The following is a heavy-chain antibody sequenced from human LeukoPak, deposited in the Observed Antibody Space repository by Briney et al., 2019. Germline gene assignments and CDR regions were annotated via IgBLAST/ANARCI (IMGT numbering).Heavy chain of an antibody. CDR2: IYYGGDT. Sequence: SETLSLTCTVSGASISSPFWTWIRQSPERGLEWIGYIYYGGDTSYNPSLKSRVTISVDTSKNQFSLKLSSVTAADTAVYYCARQIGYYYDSSGYYVDYWGQGTLVTVSS. CDR3: ARQIGYYYDSSGYYVDY. CDR1: GASISSPF. D-gene: IGHD3-22*01. J-gene: IGHJ4*02. V-gene: IGHV4-59*08.